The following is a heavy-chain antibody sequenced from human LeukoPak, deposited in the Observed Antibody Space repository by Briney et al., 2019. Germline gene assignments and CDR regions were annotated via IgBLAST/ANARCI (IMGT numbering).Heavy chain of an antibody. CDR1: GFTFSSYG. D-gene: IGHD3-10*01. V-gene: IGHV3-30*18. CDR2: ISYDGSKK. CDR3: AKDWYYYGSGTYIPSN. J-gene: IGHJ4*02. Sequence: GRSLRLSCAASGFTFSSYGMHWVRQAPGKGLEWVAVISYDGSKKYYADSVKGRFTISRDNSKNTLYLEMNSPRAEDTAVYYCAKDWYYYGSGTYIPSNWGQGTLVTVSS.